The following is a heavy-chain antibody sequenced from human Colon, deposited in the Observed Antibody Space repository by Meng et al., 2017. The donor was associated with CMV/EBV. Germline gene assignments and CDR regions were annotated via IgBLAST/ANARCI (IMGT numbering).Heavy chain of an antibody. V-gene: IGHV3-43D*03. D-gene: IGHD5-18*01. CDR2: ISWDGGTS. CDR3: ARGGKQLWLWGWFDP. Sequence: GGPLRLSCAASGFPFNNYAMHWVRQVPGKGLEWVALISWDGGTSFYGDSVKGRFTISRDNSENSLSLEMSSLTTEDTAIYYCARGGKQLWLWGWFDPWGQGTLVTVSS. J-gene: IGHJ5*02. CDR1: GFPFNNYA.